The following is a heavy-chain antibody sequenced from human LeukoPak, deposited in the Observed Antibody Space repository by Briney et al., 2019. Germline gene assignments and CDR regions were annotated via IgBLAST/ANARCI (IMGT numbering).Heavy chain of an antibody. Sequence: PSETLSLTCTVSGGSISSGGYYWSWIRQHPGTGLEWIGYIYHNENTYYNPSLKSRVTISVDRSKNQFSLNLSSVTAADTAVYYCARYRLELWGSLDYWGQGALVTVSS. CDR2: IYHNENT. CDR3: ARYRLELWGSLDY. CDR1: GGSISSGGYY. J-gene: IGHJ4*02. V-gene: IGHV4-30-2*01. D-gene: IGHD2-21*01.